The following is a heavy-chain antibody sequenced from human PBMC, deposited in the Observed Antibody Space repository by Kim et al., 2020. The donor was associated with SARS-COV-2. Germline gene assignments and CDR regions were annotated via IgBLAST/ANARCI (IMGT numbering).Heavy chain of an antibody. V-gene: IGHV3-11*06. D-gene: IGHD1-26*01. J-gene: IGHJ3*02. CDR3: ARDPDSGTYTAGAFDI. Sequence: DSVQGRFTISRDNAKNSLYLQSNGLRAEDTAVYYCARDPDSGTYTAGAFDIWGQGTMVTVSS.